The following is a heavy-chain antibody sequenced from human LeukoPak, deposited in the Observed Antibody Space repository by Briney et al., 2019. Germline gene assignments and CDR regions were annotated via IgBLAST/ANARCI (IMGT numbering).Heavy chain of an antibody. D-gene: IGHD6-19*01. CDR3: ARDGRAGSLFAY. CDR2: ISYSEST. CDR1: SGSISGYY. V-gene: IGHV4-59*01. Sequence: PSETLSLTCTVSSGSISGYYWSWIRQPPGKGLEWVGYISYSESTNYNPSLKSRVTISVDTSKNQFSLKLSSVTAADTAIYYCARDGRAGSLFAYWGQGTLVTVSS. J-gene: IGHJ4*02.